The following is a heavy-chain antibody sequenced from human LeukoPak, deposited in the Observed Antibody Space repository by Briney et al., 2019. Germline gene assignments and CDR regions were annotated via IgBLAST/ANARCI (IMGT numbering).Heavy chain of an antibody. CDR2: ISGSGGST. V-gene: IGHV3-23*01. D-gene: IGHD2-2*02. J-gene: IGHJ4*02. CDR1: GFTFSSYA. Sequence: GGSLRLSCAASGFTFSSYAMSWVRQAPGKGLEWVSAISGSGGSTYYADSVKGRFTISRDNSKNTLYLQMNSLRAEDTAVYYCAKVREVPAAIDLYYFDYWGQGTLVTVSS. CDR3: AKVREVPAAIDLYYFDY.